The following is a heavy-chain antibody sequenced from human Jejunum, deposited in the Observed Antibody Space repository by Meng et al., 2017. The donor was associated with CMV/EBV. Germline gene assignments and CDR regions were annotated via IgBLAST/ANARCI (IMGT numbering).Heavy chain of an antibody. CDR3: AKVSTFAYGPGSFFDH. V-gene: IGHV3-23*01. Sequence: TLNNYAMTWVRQAPGTGLEWVSGFGANGDYINYADSVKGRFTISRDNSKNTLYLQMNSLRAEDTALYYCAKVSTFAYGPGSFFDHWGQGTPVTVSS. CDR1: TLNNYA. CDR2: FGANGDYI. J-gene: IGHJ4*02. D-gene: IGHD3-10*01.